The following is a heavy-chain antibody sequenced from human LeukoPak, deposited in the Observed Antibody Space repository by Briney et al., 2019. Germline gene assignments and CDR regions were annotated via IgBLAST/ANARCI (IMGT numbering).Heavy chain of an antibody. J-gene: IGHJ4*02. V-gene: IGHV4-39*07. CDR1: GGSISSSSDH. CDR2: IYYSGNT. Sequence: SETLSLPCTVSGGSISSSSDHWGWIRQSPGKGLEWIASIYYSGNTYYNSSLKSRVTISVDTSKDQFSLRVTSVTAADTAVYYCGRFGLKNWNYVDYWGQGTLVTVSS. D-gene: IGHD3/OR15-3a*01. CDR3: GRFGLKNWNYVDY.